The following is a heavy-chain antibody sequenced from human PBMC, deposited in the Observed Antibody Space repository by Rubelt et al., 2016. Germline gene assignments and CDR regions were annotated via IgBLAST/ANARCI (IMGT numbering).Heavy chain of an antibody. CDR1: GGSISSSSYY. J-gene: IGHJ5*02. CDR3: ARGSYNWFDP. CDR2: IYYSGST. D-gene: IGHD3-10*01. Sequence: QLQLQESGPGLVKPSETLSLTCTVSGGSISSSSYYWGWIRQPPGKGLEWIGSIYYSGSTYYNPSLTSRVTVAVDTSKNQFSLKLSSVTAADTAVYYCARGSYNWFDPWGQGTLVTVSS. V-gene: IGHV4-39*01.